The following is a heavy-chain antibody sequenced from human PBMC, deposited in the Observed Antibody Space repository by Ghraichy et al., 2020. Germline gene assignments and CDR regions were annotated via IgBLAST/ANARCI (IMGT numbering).Heavy chain of an antibody. CDR1: GGSISSYY. D-gene: IGHD2-2*01. V-gene: IGHV4-59*08. CDR2: IYYSGST. CDR3: ARLSVVVPAAPFDY. J-gene: IGHJ4*02. Sequence: SETLSLTCTVSGGSISSYYWSWIRRPPGKGLEWIGYIYYSGSTNYNPSLKSRVTISLDTSKNQFSLKLSSVTAADTAVYYCARLSVVVPAAPFDYWGQGTLVTVSS.